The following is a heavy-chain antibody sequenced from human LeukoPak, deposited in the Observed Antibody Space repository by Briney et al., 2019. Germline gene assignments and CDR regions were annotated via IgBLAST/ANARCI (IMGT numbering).Heavy chain of an antibody. D-gene: IGHD1-14*01. V-gene: IGHV3-7*05. CDR2: IHEDGSDK. CDR3: ARTLRLGTPRAFDI. CDR1: GFAFSSYT. Sequence: PGGSLRLSCAASGFAFSSYTMNWVRQAPGKGLEWVANIHEDGSDKYYVDSVKGRFTISRDNAKNSLYLQMNSLRAEDTALYYCARTLRLGTPRAFDIWGRGTVVTVSS. J-gene: IGHJ3*02.